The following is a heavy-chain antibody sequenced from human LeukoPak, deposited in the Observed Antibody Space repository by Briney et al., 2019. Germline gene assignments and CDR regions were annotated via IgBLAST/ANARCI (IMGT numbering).Heavy chain of an antibody. Sequence: ASVKVSCKASGYTFTSYYMHWVRQAPGQGLEWMGMINPSGGSTNYAQKFQGRVTMTRDTSTSTVYMELSSLRSEDTAVYYCARDGNIVVVPAAPDYWGQGTLVT. V-gene: IGHV1-46*01. CDR3: ARDGNIVVVPAAPDY. CDR2: INPSGGST. CDR1: GYTFTSYY. D-gene: IGHD2-2*01. J-gene: IGHJ4*02.